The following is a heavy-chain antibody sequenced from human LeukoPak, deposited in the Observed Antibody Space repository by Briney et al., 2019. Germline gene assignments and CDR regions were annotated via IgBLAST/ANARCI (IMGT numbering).Heavy chain of an antibody. Sequence: GGSLRLSCAASGFTFSSYSMNWVRQAPGKGLEWVSYISSSSSTIYYADSVKGRSTISRDNAKNSLYLQMNSLRAEDTAVYYCARRDYYYYMDVWGKGTTVTISS. J-gene: IGHJ6*03. V-gene: IGHV3-48*01. CDR2: ISSSSSTI. CDR1: GFTFSSYS. CDR3: ARRDYYYYMDV.